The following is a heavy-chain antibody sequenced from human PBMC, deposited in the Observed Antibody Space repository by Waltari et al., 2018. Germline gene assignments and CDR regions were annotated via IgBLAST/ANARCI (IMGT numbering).Heavy chain of an antibody. V-gene: IGHV4-31*03. Sequence: QVQLQESGPGLVKPSQTLSLTCTVPGGSLSSGGYYWSWIRQHPGKGLEWIGYIYYSGSTYYNPALKSRVTISVDTSKNQFSLKLSSVTAADTAVYYCARDDVAAAGYDYWGQGTLVTVSS. CDR1: GGSLSSGGYY. CDR3: ARDDVAAAGYDY. J-gene: IGHJ4*02. CDR2: IYYSGST. D-gene: IGHD6-13*01.